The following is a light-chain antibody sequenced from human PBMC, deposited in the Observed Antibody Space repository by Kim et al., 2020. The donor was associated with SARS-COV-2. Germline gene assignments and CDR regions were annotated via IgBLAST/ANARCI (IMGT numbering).Light chain of an antibody. CDR2: AAS. J-gene: IGKJ1*01. CDR1: QDIGID. CDR3: KQSHSYPRT. V-gene: IGKV1-16*01. Sequence: DIQMTQTPSSLSASVGDRVTITCRASQDIGIDFDWFQQKPGKAPKSLIYAASSLQSGVPSRFSGSRSGTEYTFSISSLQPEDFGTYYCKQSHSYPRTFGQGTKVDIK.